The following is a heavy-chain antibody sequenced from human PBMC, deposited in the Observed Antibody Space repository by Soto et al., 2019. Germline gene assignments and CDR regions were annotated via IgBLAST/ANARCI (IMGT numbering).Heavy chain of an antibody. CDR2: ISYDGSNK. Sequence: PGESLKISCAASGFTFNNYAMHWVRQAPGKELEWVAVISYDGSNKYYADTVKGRFTISRDNSKTTLYLQVNSLIAEDTAVYYCARVLGLYSGYDFPLAYWGQGTLVTVS. D-gene: IGHD5-12*01. V-gene: IGHV3-30-3*01. CDR1: GFTFNNYA. J-gene: IGHJ4*02. CDR3: ARVLGLYSGYDFPLAY.